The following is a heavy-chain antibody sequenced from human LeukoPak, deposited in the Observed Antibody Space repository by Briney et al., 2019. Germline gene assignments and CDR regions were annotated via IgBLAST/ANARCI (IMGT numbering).Heavy chain of an antibody. V-gene: IGHV1-8*01. CDR3: ARVSYYDSSVPGGVNWFDP. CDR1: GYTFTSYD. Sequence: ASVKVSCKASGYTFTSYDINWVRQATGQGLEWMGWMNPNSGNTGYAQKFQGRVTMTRNTSISTAYMELSSLRSEDTAVYYCARVSYYDSSVPGGVNWFDPWGQGTLVTVSS. J-gene: IGHJ5*02. CDR2: MNPNSGNT. D-gene: IGHD3-22*01.